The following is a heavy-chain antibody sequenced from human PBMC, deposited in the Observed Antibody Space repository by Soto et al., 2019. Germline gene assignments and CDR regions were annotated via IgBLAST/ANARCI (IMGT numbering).Heavy chain of an antibody. D-gene: IGHD4-17*01. CDR2: INHSGST. V-gene: IGHV4-34*01. Sequence: VYGGSFSGYYWSWIRQPPGKGLEWIGEINHSGSTNYNPSLKSRVTISVDTSKNQFSLKLSSVTAADTAVYYCATSTTVTITEYYYYYGMDVWGQGTTVTGSS. CDR3: ATSTTVTITEYYYYYGMDV. CDR1: GGSFSGYY. J-gene: IGHJ6*02.